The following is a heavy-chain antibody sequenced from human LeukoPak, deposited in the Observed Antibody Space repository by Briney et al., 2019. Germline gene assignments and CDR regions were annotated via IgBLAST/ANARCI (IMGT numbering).Heavy chain of an antibody. CDR1: GFNFSDYS. CDR3: AKGAGDSSSWYAIFDY. CDR2: ISGSGGST. V-gene: IGHV3-23*01. D-gene: IGHD6-13*01. J-gene: IGHJ4*02. Sequence: QSGGSLRLSCAASGFNFSDYSMTWVRQAPGKGLEWVSAISGSGGSTYYADSVKGRFTISRDNSKNTLYLQMNSLRAEDTAVYYCAKGAGDSSSWYAIFDYWGQGTLVTVSS.